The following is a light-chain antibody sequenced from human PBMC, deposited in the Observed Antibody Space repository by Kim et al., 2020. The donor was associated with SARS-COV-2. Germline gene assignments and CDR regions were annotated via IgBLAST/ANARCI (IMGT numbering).Light chain of an antibody. CDR1: SSDVGGYHY. Sequence: QSALTQPPSASGSPAQSVTISCTGTSSDVGGYHYVSWYQQHPGKAPKLMIYEVNKRPSGVPDRFSGSKSGNTASLTVSGLQAEDEADYYCSSYAGSNIWVFGTGTKVTVL. V-gene: IGLV2-8*01. CDR3: SSYAGSNIWV. CDR2: EVN. J-gene: IGLJ1*01.